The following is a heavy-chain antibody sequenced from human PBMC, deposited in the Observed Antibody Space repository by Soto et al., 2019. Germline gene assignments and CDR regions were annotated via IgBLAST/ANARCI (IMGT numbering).Heavy chain of an antibody. CDR2: IGASGDIT. J-gene: IGHJ4*02. V-gene: IGHV3-23*01. CDR1: GFSFTNFA. CDR3: AKDDFTDRGDAYFDY. D-gene: IGHD2-21*02. Sequence: QTGGSLRLSCAASGFSFTNFAMSWVRQAPGKGLEWVAGIGASGDITWYADSVKGRHSISRDNSKNTLYLQLNCLRFEDTAVYYCAKDDFTDRGDAYFDYWGPGTLVTVSS.